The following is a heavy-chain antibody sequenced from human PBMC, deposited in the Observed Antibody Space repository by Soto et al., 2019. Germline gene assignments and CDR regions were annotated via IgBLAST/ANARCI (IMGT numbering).Heavy chain of an antibody. V-gene: IGHV1-46*02. D-gene: IGHD3-22*01. J-gene: IGHJ4*02. Sequence: GSVKVSRQASWYTFNRHYMYLVGQGPGQGLEWMGIINPSGGSTRYAQKFQGRVTMTRDASTSTVYMELSSLRSEDTAVYYCARGLIYDSSGYYFDYWGQGTLVTVSS. CDR3: ARGLIYDSSGYYFDY. CDR2: INPSGGST. CDR1: WYTFNRHY.